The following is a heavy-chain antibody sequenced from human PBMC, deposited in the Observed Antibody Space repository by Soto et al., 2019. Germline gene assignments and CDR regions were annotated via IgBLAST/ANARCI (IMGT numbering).Heavy chain of an antibody. D-gene: IGHD6-13*01. CDR2: INHSGST. Sequence: QVQLQQWGAGLLKPSETLSLTCAVYGGSFSGYYWSWIRQPPGQGLEWIGEINHSGSTNYNQSLKNRVTISVDTSKNQFSLKLSSVTAADTAVYYCARTRAAAGQRAYYYYYMDVWGKGTTVTVSS. CDR1: GGSFSGYY. V-gene: IGHV4-34*01. J-gene: IGHJ6*03. CDR3: ARTRAAAGQRAYYYYYMDV.